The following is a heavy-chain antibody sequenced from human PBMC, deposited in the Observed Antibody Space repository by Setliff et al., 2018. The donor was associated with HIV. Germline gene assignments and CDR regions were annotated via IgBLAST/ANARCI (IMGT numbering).Heavy chain of an antibody. CDR2: INGSSGKT. J-gene: IGHJ3*01. V-gene: IGHV1-18*01. Sequence: ASVKVSCKSSGYTFSNFGVSWVRQAPGQGLEWLGYINGSSGKTHFSPRLQGRLTMTTDTSTDTVYLELRSLISDDTAIYYCAREAPRYASGAFDFWGQGTMVTVSS. D-gene: IGHD3-10*01. CDR1: GYTFSNFG. CDR3: AREAPRYASGAFDF.